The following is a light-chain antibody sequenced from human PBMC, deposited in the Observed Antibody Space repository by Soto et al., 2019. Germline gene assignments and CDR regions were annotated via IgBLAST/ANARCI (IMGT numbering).Light chain of an antibody. CDR2: RNN. Sequence: QAVVTQPPSASGTPGQRVTISCSGSRSNIESTYVYWYQQLPGTAPRLLIYRNNQRPSGVPDRFSGSKSGTSASLAISALRSEDEADYYCTVWDDSLRGRLFGGGTKGTVL. J-gene: IGLJ2*01. CDR1: RSNIESTY. V-gene: IGLV1-47*01. CDR3: TVWDDSLRGRL.